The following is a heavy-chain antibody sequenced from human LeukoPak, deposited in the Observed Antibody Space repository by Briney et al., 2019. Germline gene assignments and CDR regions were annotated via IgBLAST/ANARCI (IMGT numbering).Heavy chain of an antibody. CDR2: IYYSGST. CDR1: GVSISSSSYY. Sequence: SETLSLTCTVSGVSISSSSYYWGWIRQPPGKGLEWIGSIYYSGSTYYNPSLKSRVTISVVSSKNQFSLKLSSVTTAHTAVYYCARETSDYGSGSYYNLDYWGQGTLVTVSS. V-gene: IGHV4-39*02. J-gene: IGHJ4*02. CDR3: ARETSDYGSGSYYNLDY. D-gene: IGHD3-10*01.